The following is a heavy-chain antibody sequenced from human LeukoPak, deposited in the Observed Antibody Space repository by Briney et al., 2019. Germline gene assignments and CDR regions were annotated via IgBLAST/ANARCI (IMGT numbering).Heavy chain of an antibody. J-gene: IGHJ4*02. D-gene: IGHD1-26*01. Sequence: ASVKVSCKASGYDFTKYAVQWVRQAPGQRLEWMGWIDAGNGRTKYSQDFQGRVTITRDTSASIAYMELSSLRSEDTAVYYCARDQSPASIVGATVAYYFDYWGQGTLVTVSS. V-gene: IGHV1-3*03. CDR2: IDAGNGRT. CDR1: GYDFTKYA. CDR3: ARDQSPASIVGATVAYYFDY.